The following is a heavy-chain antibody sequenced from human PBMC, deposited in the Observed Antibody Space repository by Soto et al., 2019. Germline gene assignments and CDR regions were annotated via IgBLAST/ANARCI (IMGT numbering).Heavy chain of an antibody. CDR2: IYKSTTT. Sequence: QVHLLESGPGLVKPSQTLSLTCSVSGDSISTVDYFLAWIRQPPGQALEYIGYIYKSTTTYYNPSFESRVAISLDTSKSQFSLAVTSVTAADTAVYFCARGRYCLTGRCFPNWFDSWGQGTLVTVSS. V-gene: IGHV4-30-4*01. J-gene: IGHJ5*01. D-gene: IGHD2-15*01. CDR3: ARGRYCLTGRCFPNWFDS. CDR1: GDSISTVDYF.